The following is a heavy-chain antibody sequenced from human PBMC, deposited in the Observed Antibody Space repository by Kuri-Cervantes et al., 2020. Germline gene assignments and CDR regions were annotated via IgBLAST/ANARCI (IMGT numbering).Heavy chain of an antibody. CDR2: IRYDGSDR. CDR1: GFVFGNYA. V-gene: IGHV3-30*02. D-gene: IGHD3-22*01. Sequence: GGSLRLSCVASGFVFGNYAMHWVRQAPGRGLEWVAFIRYDGSDRDYVDSVKGRFTISRDNSKSTLYLQMNSLRPEDAAVYFCAKTYYYESRSYSFPDSYYYYMDVWGTGTTVTVSS. CDR3: AKTYYYESRSYSFPDSYYYYMDV. J-gene: IGHJ6*03.